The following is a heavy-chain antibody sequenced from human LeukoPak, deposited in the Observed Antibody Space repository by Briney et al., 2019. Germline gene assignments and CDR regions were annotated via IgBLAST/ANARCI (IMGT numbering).Heavy chain of an antibody. J-gene: IGHJ4*02. CDR3: ASGVIAAAPGLDY. D-gene: IGHD6-13*01. CDR1: GYTFTSYD. V-gene: IGHV1-8*01. Sequence: AAVKVSCKASGYTFTSYDINWVRQATGQGLEWMGWMNPNSGNTGYAQKFQGRVTMTRNTSISTAYMELSSLRSEDTAVYYCASGVIAAAPGLDYWGQGTLVTVSS. CDR2: MNPNSGNT.